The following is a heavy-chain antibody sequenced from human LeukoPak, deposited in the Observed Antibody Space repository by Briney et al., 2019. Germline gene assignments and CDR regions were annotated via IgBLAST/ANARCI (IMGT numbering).Heavy chain of an antibody. V-gene: IGHV3-48*02. CDR3: AIGAWDLHLDAFDI. CDR1: GFTFSSYN. Sequence: GGSLRLSCAASGFTFSSYNMNWVRQAPGKGLEWVSYISSDSSSIYDADSVKGRFTISRDNARNSLYLQMNSLRDEDTAVYYCAIGAWDLHLDAFDIWGQGTMVTVSS. J-gene: IGHJ3*02. CDR2: ISSDSSSI. D-gene: IGHD1-26*01.